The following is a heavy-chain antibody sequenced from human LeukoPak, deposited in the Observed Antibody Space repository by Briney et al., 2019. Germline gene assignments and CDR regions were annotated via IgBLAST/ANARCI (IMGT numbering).Heavy chain of an antibody. CDR2: ISGSGGST. CDR3: TKDLYVAGSYYNIFFDH. V-gene: IGHV3-23*01. CDR1: GFTFSSYA. D-gene: IGHD3-10*01. Sequence: GGSLRLSCAASGFTFSSYAMSWVRQAPGKGLEWVSAISGSGGSTYYADSVKGRFTISRDNSKNTLYLHMDSLRAEDSAVYYCTKDLYVAGSYYNIFFDHWGQGTLVTVSS. J-gene: IGHJ4*02.